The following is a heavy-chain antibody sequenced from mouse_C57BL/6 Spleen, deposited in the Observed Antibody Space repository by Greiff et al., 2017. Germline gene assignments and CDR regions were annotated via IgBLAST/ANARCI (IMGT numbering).Heavy chain of an antibody. CDR3: VSSGYGNTWFAY. J-gene: IGHJ3*01. Sequence: EVHLVESGGGLVQPKGSLKLSCAASGFSFNTYAMNWVRQAPGKGLEWVARIRSKSNNYATYYADSVKDRFTISRDDSESMLYLQMNNLKTEDTAMYYCVSSGYGNTWFAYWGQGTLVTVSA. V-gene: IGHV10-1*01. CDR2: IRSKSNNYAT. CDR1: GFSFNTYA. D-gene: IGHD2-1*01.